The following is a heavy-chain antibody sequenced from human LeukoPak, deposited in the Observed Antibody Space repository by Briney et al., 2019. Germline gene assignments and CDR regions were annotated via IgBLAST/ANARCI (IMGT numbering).Heavy chain of an antibody. J-gene: IGHJ4*02. D-gene: IGHD6-13*01. CDR3: AREDVAIAAAFDY. CDR2: ISSSSNI. CDR1: GFTFSSYS. V-gene: IGHV3-48*04. Sequence: PGGSLRLSCAASGFTFSSYSMNWVRQAPGKGLEWVSYISSSSNIYYADSVKGRFTISRDNAKNSLYLQMNSLRAEDTAVYYCAREDVAIAAAFDYWGQGTLVTVSS.